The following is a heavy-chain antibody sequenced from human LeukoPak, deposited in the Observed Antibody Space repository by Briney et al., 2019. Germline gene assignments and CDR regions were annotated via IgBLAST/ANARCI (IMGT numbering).Heavy chain of an antibody. CDR1: GYTLTELS. V-gene: IGHV1-24*01. CDR3: AGGSGYYDY. D-gene: IGHD3-22*01. Sequence: VASVTVSCTVSGYTLTELSMHWVRQAPGKGLEWMGGFDPEDGETIYAQKFQGRVTMTEDTSTDTAYMELSSLRSEDTAVYYCAGGSGYYDYWGQGTLVTVSS. CDR2: FDPEDGET. J-gene: IGHJ4*02.